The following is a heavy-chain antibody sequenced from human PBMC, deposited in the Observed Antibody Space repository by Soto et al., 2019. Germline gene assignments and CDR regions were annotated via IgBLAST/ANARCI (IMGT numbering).Heavy chain of an antibody. CDR1: KFTFSTYW. CDR2: INSDGSST. V-gene: IGHV3-74*01. J-gene: IGHJ4*02. D-gene: IGHD4-4*01. Sequence: GSLRLSCAASKFTFSTYWMHWVRQAPGKGLVWVSRINSDGSSTSYADSVKGRFTISRDNAKNTLYLQMNSLRAEDTAVYYCARARTTVTYLDYWGQGTLVTVSS. CDR3: ARARTTVTYLDY.